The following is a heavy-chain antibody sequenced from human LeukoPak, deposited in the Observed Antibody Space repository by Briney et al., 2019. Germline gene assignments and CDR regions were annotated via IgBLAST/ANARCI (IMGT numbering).Heavy chain of an antibody. CDR1: GFTFSSYA. D-gene: IGHD2-2*01. V-gene: IGHV3-23*01. CDR3: AKVEELGHCSSTSCLPYYFDY. CDR2: ISGSGGST. Sequence: GGSLRLSCAASGFTFSSYAMSWVRQAPGKGLEWVSAISGSGGSTYYADSVKGRFTISRDNSKNTLCLQMNSLRAEDTAVYYCAKVEELGHCSSTSCLPYYFDYWGQGTLVTVSS. J-gene: IGHJ4*02.